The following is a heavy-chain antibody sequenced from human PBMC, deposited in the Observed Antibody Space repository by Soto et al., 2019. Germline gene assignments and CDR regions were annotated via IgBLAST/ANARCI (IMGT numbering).Heavy chain of an antibody. CDR2: IYYSGST. V-gene: IGHV4-59*01. CDR1: GGSISSYY. D-gene: IGHD6-19*01. CDR3: ARVGSSGWLYYFDY. J-gene: IGHJ4*02. Sequence: PSETLSLTCTVSGGSISSYYWSWIRQPPGKGLEWIGYIYYSGSTNYNPSLKSRVTISVDTSKNQFSLKLSSVTAADTAVYYCARVGSSGWLYYFDYWGQGTLVTVSS.